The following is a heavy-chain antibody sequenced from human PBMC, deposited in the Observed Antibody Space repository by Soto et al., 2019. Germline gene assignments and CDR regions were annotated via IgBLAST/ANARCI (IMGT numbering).Heavy chain of an antibody. CDR1: GASISSTNW. CDR2: IFHDGRT. Sequence: QVQLQESGPGLVKPSGTLSLTCAVSGASISSTNWWSWVRQFPGKGLEWIGEIFHDGRTNYNPSRNSRVTISVDKSKNHFSLELTSVTAADTAIYYCAREGQELRDWGHGTLVTVSS. J-gene: IGHJ4*01. V-gene: IGHV4-4*02. CDR3: AREGQELRD. D-gene: IGHD6-13*01.